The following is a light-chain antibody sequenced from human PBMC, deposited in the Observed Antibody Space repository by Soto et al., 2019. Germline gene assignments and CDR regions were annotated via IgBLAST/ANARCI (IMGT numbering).Light chain of an antibody. CDR1: QSVSNN. J-gene: IGKJ5*01. Sequence: EVVMTQSPATLSVSPGERATFSCRASQSVSNNLAWYQQKPGQAPRLLIYGASTRATGIPARFSGSGSGTDFTLTISRLEPEDSAVYYCQQFDDSVTFGQGTRLEI. CDR3: QQFDDSVT. CDR2: GAS. V-gene: IGKV3-15*01.